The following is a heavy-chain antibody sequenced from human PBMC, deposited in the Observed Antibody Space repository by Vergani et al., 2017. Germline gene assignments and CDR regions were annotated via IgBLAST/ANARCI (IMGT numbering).Heavy chain of an antibody. D-gene: IGHD2-2*01. Sequence: QVQLVQSGAEVKKPGASVKVSCKASGYTFTSYGISWVRQAPGQGLEWMGWISAYNGNTNYAQKLQGRVTMTTDTSTSTAYMELRSLRSDDTAVYYCARIIVVVPAHHPLSPYYYYMDVWGKGTTVTVSS. CDR2: ISAYNGNT. J-gene: IGHJ6*03. CDR3: ARIIVVVPAHHPLSPYYYYMDV. CDR1: GYTFTSYG. V-gene: IGHV1-18*01.